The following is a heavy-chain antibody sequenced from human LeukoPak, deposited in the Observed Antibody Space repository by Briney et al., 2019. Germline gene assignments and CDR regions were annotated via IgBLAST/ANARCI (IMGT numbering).Heavy chain of an antibody. V-gene: IGHV3-30*02. J-gene: IGHJ4*02. CDR1: GFTFSSYS. Sequence: GGSLRLSCAASGFTFSSYSMNWVRQAPGKGLEWVAFIRYDGSNKYFADSVKGRFTISRDNSKNTMYLQMNSLRGEDTAVYYCAKESGSRYSSGWHYFDNWGQGTLVTVSS. CDR2: IRYDGSNK. CDR3: AKESGSRYSSGWHYFDN. D-gene: IGHD6-19*01.